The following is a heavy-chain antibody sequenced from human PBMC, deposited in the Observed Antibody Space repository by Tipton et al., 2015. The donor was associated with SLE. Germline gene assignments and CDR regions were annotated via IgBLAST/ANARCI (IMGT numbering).Heavy chain of an antibody. V-gene: IGHV3-48*03. CDR1: GFTFSSYE. Sequence: SLRLSCAASGFTFSSYEMNWVRQAPGKGLEWVSYISSSGSTIYYADSVKGRFTISRDNSKNTLYLQMNSLRAEDTAVYYCAKEGPRGTYFDLWGRGTLVTVSS. CDR2: ISSSGSTI. J-gene: IGHJ2*01. D-gene: IGHD1-14*01. CDR3: AKEGPRGTYFDL.